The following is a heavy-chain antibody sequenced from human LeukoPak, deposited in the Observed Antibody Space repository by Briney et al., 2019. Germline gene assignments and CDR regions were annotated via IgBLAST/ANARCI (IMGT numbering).Heavy chain of an antibody. D-gene: IGHD3-9*01. CDR2: IDTSGIT. V-gene: IGHV4-4*07. CDR3: ARDSDVSFDYPLGNWFDP. J-gene: IGHJ5*02. CDR1: GGSISIYY. Sequence: SETLSLTCTVSGGSISIYYWSWIRQPAGKGLEWIGRIDTSGITNYNPSLKSRVSMSVDTSKNQFSLRLSSVTAADTAVYYCARDSDVSFDYPLGNWFDPWGQGTLVTVSS.